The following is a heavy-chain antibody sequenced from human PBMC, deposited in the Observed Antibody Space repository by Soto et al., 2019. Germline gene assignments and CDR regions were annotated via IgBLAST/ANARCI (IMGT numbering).Heavy chain of an antibody. V-gene: IGHV1-69-2*01. CDR2: VDPEDGET. J-gene: IGHJ5*02. D-gene: IGHD2-2*01. CDR1: GYTFTYNC. CDR3: TIGYQARLHWFDT. Sequence: EVQLVQSGAEVKKPGATLNISCKVSGYTFTYNCIHWVRQAPGKGLEWMGLVDPEDGETIYGEKFQARVSITADTSTDTAYLELTSLRFEDTAVYHCTIGYQARLHWFDTWGQGTLVTVSS.